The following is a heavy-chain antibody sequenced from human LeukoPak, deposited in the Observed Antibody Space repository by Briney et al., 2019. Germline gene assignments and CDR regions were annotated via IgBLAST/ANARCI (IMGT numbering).Heavy chain of an antibody. D-gene: IGHD2-21*02. CDR2: ISSTGTYI. V-gene: IGHV3-21*01. CDR3: ARDHEWCGGDCNVNDAFDI. CDR1: EFTFTCCS. J-gene: IGHJ3*02. Sequence: PGGALRLSCAASEFTFTCCSVSWVRQAPGKGLEWVSSISSTGTYINYADSVKGRFTISRDNGKKSVYLHMNSLRVEDTPMYYCARDHEWCGGDCNVNDAFDIWGQGTVVAVSS.